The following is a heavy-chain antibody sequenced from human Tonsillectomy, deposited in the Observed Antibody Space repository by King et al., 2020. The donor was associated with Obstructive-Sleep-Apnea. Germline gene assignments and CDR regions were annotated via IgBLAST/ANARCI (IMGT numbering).Heavy chain of an antibody. CDR3: AKDTGHDYGDYGSGMDV. CDR1: GFTFDDYA. D-gene: IGHD4-17*01. V-gene: IGHV3-9*01. J-gene: IGHJ6*02. CDR2: ISWNSGSI. Sequence: VQLVESGGGLVQPGRSLRLSCAASGFTFDDYAMHWVRQAPGKGLEWVSGISWNSGSIGYADSVKGRFTISRDNAKNSLYLQMNSLGAEDTALYYCAKDTGHDYGDYGSGMDVWAQGTTVTVSS.